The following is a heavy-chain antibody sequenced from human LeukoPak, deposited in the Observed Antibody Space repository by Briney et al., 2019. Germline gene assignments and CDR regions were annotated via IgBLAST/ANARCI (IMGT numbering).Heavy chain of an antibody. CDR2: ISWNSGSI. Sequence: PGRSLRLSCAASGFTFDDYAMHWVRQAPGKGLEWVSGISWNSGSIGYADSVKGRFTISRDNAKNSLYLQMNSLRAEDTALYYCTKDMGYSSSWYDYWGQGTLVTVSS. J-gene: IGHJ4*02. D-gene: IGHD6-13*01. CDR3: TKDMGYSSSWYDY. V-gene: IGHV3-9*01. CDR1: GFTFDDYA.